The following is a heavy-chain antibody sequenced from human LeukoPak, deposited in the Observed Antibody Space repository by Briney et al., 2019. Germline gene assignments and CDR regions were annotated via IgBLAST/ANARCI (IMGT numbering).Heavy chain of an antibody. CDR2: IYYSGGT. J-gene: IGHJ3*02. D-gene: IGHD3-9*01. V-gene: IGHV4-59*08. CDR1: GGSMSPFY. Sequence: PSETLSLTCTVSGGSMSPFYWSWIRQSPGKGLEWIGSIYYSGGTNYNPSLKSQVTLSVDPAKHQFSLELSSVTAADTAVYYCAVNSTIHTFDIWGPGTMVTVSS. CDR3: AVNSTIHTFDI.